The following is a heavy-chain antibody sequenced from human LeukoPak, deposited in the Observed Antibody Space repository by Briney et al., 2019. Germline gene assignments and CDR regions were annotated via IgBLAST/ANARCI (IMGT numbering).Heavy chain of an antibody. V-gene: IGHV3-74*01. J-gene: IGHJ3*01. Sequence: GGSLRLSCAASGFTFSSYAMSWVRQAPGKGLEWVSRIKYDGTYANYADPVKGRFTISRDNARNTLYLQMNSLRAEDTAVYFCVRDNDRYSFDVWGQGTKVTVSS. CDR2: IKYDGTYA. CDR1: GFTFSSYA. D-gene: IGHD1-1*01. CDR3: VRDNDRYSFDV.